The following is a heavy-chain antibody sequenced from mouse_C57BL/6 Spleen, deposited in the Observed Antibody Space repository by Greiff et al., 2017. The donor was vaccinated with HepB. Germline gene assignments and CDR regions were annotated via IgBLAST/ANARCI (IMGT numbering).Heavy chain of an antibody. CDR1: GFTFSSYA. CDR2: ISDGGSYT. J-gene: IGHJ4*01. V-gene: IGHV5-4*01. CDR3: ARGSASGLRRDAMDY. Sequence: EVQGVESGGGLVKPGGSLKLSCAVSGFTFSSYAMSWVRQTPEKRLEWVATISDGGSYTYYPDNVKGRFTISRDNAKNNLYLQLRHLKSVDTAMYYCARGSASGLRRDAMDYWGQGTSVTVSS. D-gene: IGHD2-4*01.